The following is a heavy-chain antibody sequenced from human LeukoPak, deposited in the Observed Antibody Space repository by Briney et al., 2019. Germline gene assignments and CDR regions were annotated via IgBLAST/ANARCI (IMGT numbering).Heavy chain of an antibody. Sequence: GESLKISCKGSGYSLTSYWISWVRQMPGKGLEGMGRIDPIDSYTNYSPSFQGHVTISADKSISTAYLQWSSLKASDTAMYYCARIWFGELYLDYWGQGTLVTVSS. CDR1: GYSLTSYW. CDR3: ARIWFGELYLDY. D-gene: IGHD3-10*01. CDR2: IDPIDSYT. J-gene: IGHJ4*02. V-gene: IGHV5-10-1*01.